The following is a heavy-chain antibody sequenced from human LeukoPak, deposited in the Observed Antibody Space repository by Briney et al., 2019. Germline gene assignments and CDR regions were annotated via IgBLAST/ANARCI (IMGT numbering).Heavy chain of an antibody. D-gene: IGHD3-10*01. CDR3: ARGPTYYYGSGPYYYYYMDV. CDR2: ISGSGGST. V-gene: IGHV3-23*01. J-gene: IGHJ6*03. Sequence: PGGSLRLSCAASGFTFSSYAMSWVRQAPGKGLEWVSAISGSGGSTYYADSVKGRFTISRDNSKNTLYLQMNSLRAEDTAVYYCARGPTYYYGSGPYYYYYMDVWGKGTTVTVSS. CDR1: GFTFSSYA.